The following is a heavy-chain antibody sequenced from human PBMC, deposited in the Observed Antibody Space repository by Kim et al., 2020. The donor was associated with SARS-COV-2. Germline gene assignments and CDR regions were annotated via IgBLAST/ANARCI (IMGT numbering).Heavy chain of an antibody. J-gene: IGHJ4*02. CDR3: AKIPTRGYDSSGYYHSNSIY. V-gene: IGHV3-30*18. CDR1: GFTFSSYG. D-gene: IGHD3-22*01. CDR2: ISYDGSNK. Sequence: GGSLRLSCAASGFTFSSYGMHWVRQAPGKGLEWVAVISYDGSNKYYADSVKGRFTISRDNSKNTLYLQMNSLRAEDTAVYYCAKIPTRGYDSSGYYHSNSIYWGQGTLVTVSS.